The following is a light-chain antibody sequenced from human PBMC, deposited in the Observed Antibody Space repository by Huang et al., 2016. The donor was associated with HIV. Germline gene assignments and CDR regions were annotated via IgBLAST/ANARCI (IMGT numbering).Light chain of an antibody. CDR1: QNVNRN. J-gene: IGKJ1*01. Sequence: DIVMTQSPATLSVSLGERVILSCRASQNVNRNVAWYQHKPGQVPRLVIHGASTRATGVSDRFRGSGSGTEFTLTINSLQAEDFALYYCQHYNNWPPWT. CDR3: QHYNNWPPWT. V-gene: IGKV3-15*01. CDR2: GAS.